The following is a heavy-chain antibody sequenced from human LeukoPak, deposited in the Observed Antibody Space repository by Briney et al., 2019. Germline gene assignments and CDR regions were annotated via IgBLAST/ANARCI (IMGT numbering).Heavy chain of an antibody. CDR1: GFTSSSYG. D-gene: IGHD4-17*01. CDR2: IRYDGSNK. J-gene: IGHJ4*02. V-gene: IGHV3-30*02. CDR3: AMRGPTVTTDPFDY. Sequence: GGSLRLSCAASGFTSSSYGMHWVRQAPGKGLEWVAFIRYDGSNKYYADSVKGRFTISRDNSKNTLYLQMNSLRAEDTAVYYCAMRGPTVTTDPFDYWGQGTLVTVSS.